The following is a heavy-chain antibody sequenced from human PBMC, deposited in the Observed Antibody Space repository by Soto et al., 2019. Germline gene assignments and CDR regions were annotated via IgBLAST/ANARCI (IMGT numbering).Heavy chain of an antibody. CDR1: GFTFSSYA. CDR3: ARESPWYYGMDV. CDR2: ISYDGSNK. J-gene: IGHJ6*02. Sequence: PEGSLRLSCAASGFTFSSYALHWVRQAPGKGLEWVAVISYDGSNKYYADSVKGRFTISRDNSKNTLYLQMNSLRAEDTAVYYCARESPWYYGMDVWGQGTTVTVSS. V-gene: IGHV3-30-3*01.